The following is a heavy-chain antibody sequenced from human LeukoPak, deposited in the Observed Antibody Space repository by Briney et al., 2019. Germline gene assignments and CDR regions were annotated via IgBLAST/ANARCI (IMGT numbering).Heavy chain of an antibody. Sequence: SETLSLTCTVYGGSFSGYYWSWIRQPPGKGLEWIGEINHSGSTNYNPSLKSRVTISVDTSNNQFSLKLSSVTAADTAVYYCARGLAWYFDLWGRGTLVTVSS. CDR2: INHSGST. J-gene: IGHJ2*01. CDR1: GGSFSGYY. V-gene: IGHV4-34*01. D-gene: IGHD3-3*02. CDR3: ARGLAWYFDL.